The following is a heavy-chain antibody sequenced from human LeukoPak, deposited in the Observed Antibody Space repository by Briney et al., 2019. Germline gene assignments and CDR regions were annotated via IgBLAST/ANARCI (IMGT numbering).Heavy chain of an antibody. CDR1: GYTFTGYY. CDR2: INPNSGGT. D-gene: IGHD5-18*01. Sequence: ASVKVSCKASGYTFTGYYMHWVRQAPGQGLEWMGWINPNSGGTNYAQKFQGRITMTRDTSISTAYMELSRLRSDDTAVYYCARDLKRGYSQAAGYWGQGTLVTVSS. V-gene: IGHV1-2*02. CDR3: ARDLKRGYSQAAGY. J-gene: IGHJ4*02.